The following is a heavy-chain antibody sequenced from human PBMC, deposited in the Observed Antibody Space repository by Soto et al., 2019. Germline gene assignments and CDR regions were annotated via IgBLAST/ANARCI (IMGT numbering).Heavy chain of an antibody. Sequence: PGGSLRLSCAASGFTFSSYWMSWVRQAPGKGLEWVANIKQDGSEKYYVDSVKGRFTISRDNAKNSLYLQMNSLRAEDTAVYYCARDPGLRYFDWTLDYWGQGQWSPSPQ. CDR3: ARDPGLRYFDWTLDY. CDR1: GFTFSSYW. V-gene: IGHV3-7*01. D-gene: IGHD3-9*01. J-gene: IGHJ4*02. CDR2: IKQDGSEK.